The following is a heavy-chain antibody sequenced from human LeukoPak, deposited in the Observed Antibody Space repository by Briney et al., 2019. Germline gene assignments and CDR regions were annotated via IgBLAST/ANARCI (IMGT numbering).Heavy chain of an antibody. D-gene: IGHD1-26*01. CDR2: IYYSGST. V-gene: IGHV4-59*01. Sequence: PSETLSLTCTVSGGSISSYYWSWIRQPPGKGLEWIGYIYYSGSTNYNPSLKRRVTISVDTSKNQFSLKLSSVTAADTAVYYCARADPLSGSYYDAFDIWGQGTMVTVSS. CDR3: ARADPLSGSYYDAFDI. CDR1: GGSISSYY. J-gene: IGHJ3*02.